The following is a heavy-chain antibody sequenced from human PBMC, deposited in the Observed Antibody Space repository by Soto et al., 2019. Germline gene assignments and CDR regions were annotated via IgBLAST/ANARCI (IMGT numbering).Heavy chain of an antibody. D-gene: IGHD3-16*01. V-gene: IGHV1-46*03. CDR1: GYTFSSYC. CDR3: GRDGGKGVLTVPYDH. CDR2: INPSGGYT. J-gene: IGHJ4*02. Sequence: ASVKVSCKASGYTFSSYCMNWVRQAPGQGLEWLGIINPSGGYTTYAQRFLGRVTMTSDTSTSTVHMELGSLTSEDTAVYCCGRDGGKGVLTVPYDHWGQGTLVTVSS.